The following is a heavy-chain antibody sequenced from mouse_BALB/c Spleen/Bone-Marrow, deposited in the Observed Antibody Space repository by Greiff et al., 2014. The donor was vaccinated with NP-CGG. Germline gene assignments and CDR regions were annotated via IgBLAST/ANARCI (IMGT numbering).Heavy chain of an antibody. V-gene: IGHV5-6*01. CDR1: GFTFSSYG. Sequence: EVQLVESGGDLVKPGGSLELSCAASGFTFSSYGMSWVRQTPDKRLEWVATISSGGSHTYYPDSVKGRFTISRDNAKNTLYLQMSSLKSEDTAIYYCARRGYDNSYWYFGVWGAGTTVTVSS. D-gene: IGHD2-10*02. CDR2: ISSGGSHT. J-gene: IGHJ1*01. CDR3: ARRGYDNSYWYFGV.